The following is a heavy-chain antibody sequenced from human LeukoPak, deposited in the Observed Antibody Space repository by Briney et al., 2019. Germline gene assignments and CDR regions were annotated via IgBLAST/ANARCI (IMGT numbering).Heavy chain of an antibody. V-gene: IGHV5-51*01. Sequence: IGIIYPGDSDTRYSPSFQGQVTISADKSISTAYLQWSSLKASDTAIYYCARQDSSSWYNAYWGQGTLVTVSS. J-gene: IGHJ4*02. CDR2: IYPGDSDT. CDR3: ARQDSSSWYNAY. D-gene: IGHD6-13*01.